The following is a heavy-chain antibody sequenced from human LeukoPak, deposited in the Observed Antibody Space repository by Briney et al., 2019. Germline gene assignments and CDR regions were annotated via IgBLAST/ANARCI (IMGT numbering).Heavy chain of an antibody. V-gene: IGHV3-23*01. CDR3: AKRMLNTGAFDV. CDR2: ISASGGST. Sequence: GGSLRLSCAVSGFTFSSYGMSWVRQAPGKGLEWVSAISASGGSTYYADSVKGRFTISRDNSKNTLYLQMNSLRAEDTAVYYCAKRMLNTGAFDVWGQGTMVTVSS. J-gene: IGHJ3*01. CDR1: GFTFSSYG. D-gene: IGHD1-14*01.